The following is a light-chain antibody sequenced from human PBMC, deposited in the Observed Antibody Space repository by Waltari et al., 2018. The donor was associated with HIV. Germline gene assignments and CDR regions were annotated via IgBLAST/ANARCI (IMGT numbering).Light chain of an antibody. CDR2: SNK. V-gene: IGLV1-44*01. CDR1: SPNIGSNT. CDR3: AAWDDSLNGVV. J-gene: IGLJ2*01. Sequence: QSVLTQPPSASGTPGQRVTISCSGSSPNIGSNTVNWYQQPPGTAPKLLIYSNKQRPSGVPDRFSGSKSGTSASLASSGLQSEDEADYYCAAWDDSLNGVVFGGGTKLTVL.